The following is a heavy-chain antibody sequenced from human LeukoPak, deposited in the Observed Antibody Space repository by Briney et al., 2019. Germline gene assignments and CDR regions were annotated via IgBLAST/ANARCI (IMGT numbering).Heavy chain of an antibody. CDR1: GFTFSSYG. V-gene: IGHV3-30*18. Sequence: GRSLRLSCAASGFTFSSYGMHWVRQAPGKGLEWVAVISYDGSNKYYADSVKGRFTISRDNSKNTLYLQMNSLRAEDTAVYYCAKDRGAYYYDSSGYLDYWGQGTLVTVSS. CDR3: AKDRGAYYYDSSGYLDY. D-gene: IGHD3-22*01. J-gene: IGHJ4*02. CDR2: ISYDGSNK.